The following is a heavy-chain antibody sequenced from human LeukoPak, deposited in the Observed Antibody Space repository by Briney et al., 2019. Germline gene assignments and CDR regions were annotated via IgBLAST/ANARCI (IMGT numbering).Heavy chain of an antibody. V-gene: IGHV3-15*01. CDR2: IKNKIDGGTT. J-gene: IGHJ5*02. D-gene: IGHD5-18*01. Sequence: GGSLRLSCAASGFSFSDAWMTWVRQAPGKGLEWVGRIKNKIDGGTTDYAAPVKGRFTISREDSKNMLYLQMNSLKTEDTAVYYCTTTGADTRNWFDPWGQGTLVTVSS. CDR1: GFSFSDAW. CDR3: TTTGADTRNWFDP.